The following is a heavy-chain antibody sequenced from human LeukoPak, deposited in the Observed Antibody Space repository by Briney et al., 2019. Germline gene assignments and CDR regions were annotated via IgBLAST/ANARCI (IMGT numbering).Heavy chain of an antibody. CDR2: IYYSGST. J-gene: IGHJ4*02. V-gene: IGHV4-30-4*01. CDR3: AREDYGVLFDY. CDR1: GGSISSGDYY. D-gene: IGHD4-17*01. Sequence: PSQTLSLTCTVSGGSISSGDYYWSWIRQPPGKGLEWIGYIYYSGSTYYNPSLKSRVTISVDTPKSQFSLKLSSVTAADTAVYYCAREDYGVLFDYWGQGTLVTVSS.